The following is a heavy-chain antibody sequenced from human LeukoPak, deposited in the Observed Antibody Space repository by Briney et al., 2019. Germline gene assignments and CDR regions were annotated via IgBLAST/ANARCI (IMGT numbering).Heavy chain of an antibody. D-gene: IGHD3-10*01. J-gene: IGHJ5*02. V-gene: IGHV4-34*01. Sequence: PSETLSLTCAVYGGSFSGYYWSWIRQPPGKGLEWIGEINHSGSTNYNPSLKSRVTISVDTSKNQFSLKPSSVTAADTAVYYCARGRAGAQGVSPAHNWFDPWGQGTLVTVSS. CDR1: GGSFSGYY. CDR3: ARGRAGAQGVSPAHNWFDP. CDR2: INHSGST.